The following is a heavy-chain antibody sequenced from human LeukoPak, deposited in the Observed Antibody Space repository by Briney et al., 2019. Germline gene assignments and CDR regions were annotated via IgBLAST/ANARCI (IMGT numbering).Heavy chain of an antibody. CDR2: IHTSGST. Sequence: SETLSLTCTVSGGSITSYYWSYIRQPAGKGLEWIGRIHTSGSTNYNPSLKSRVTMSVDTSKNRSSLELSSVTAADTAIYYCAREFSGTSIAARVFDSWGQGTLVTVSS. CDR1: GGSITSYY. CDR3: AREFSGTSIAARVFDS. J-gene: IGHJ4*02. V-gene: IGHV4-4*07. D-gene: IGHD6-6*01.